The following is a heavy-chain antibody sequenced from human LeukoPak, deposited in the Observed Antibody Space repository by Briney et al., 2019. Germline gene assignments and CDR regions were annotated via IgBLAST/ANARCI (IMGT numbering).Heavy chain of an antibody. J-gene: IGHJ4*02. CDR3: ARRSHSRSYKRRYYFDY. CDR1: GYTFTSYY. V-gene: IGHV1-46*01. CDR2: INPSGGST. Sequence: ASVKVSCKASGYTFTSYYMHWVRQAPGQGLEWMGIINPSGGSTSYAQKFQGRVTMTRDTSTSTVYMELSSLRSEDTAVYYCARRSHSRSYKRRYYFDYWGQGTLVTVSS. D-gene: IGHD1-26*01.